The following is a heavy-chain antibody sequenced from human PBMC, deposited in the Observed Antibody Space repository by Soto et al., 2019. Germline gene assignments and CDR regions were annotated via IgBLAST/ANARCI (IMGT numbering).Heavy chain of an antibody. V-gene: IGHV4-61*01. CDR2: IYYSGST. CDR1: GGSVSSGSYY. CDR3: ARDKSGSYGRNPYFDY. D-gene: IGHD5-18*01. J-gene: IGHJ4*02. Sequence: SETLSLTCTVSGGSVSSGSYYWSWIRQPAGKGLEWIGYIYYSGSTNYNPSLKSRVTISVDTSKNQFSLKLSSVTAADTAVYYCARDKSGSYGRNPYFDYWGQGTLVTVSS.